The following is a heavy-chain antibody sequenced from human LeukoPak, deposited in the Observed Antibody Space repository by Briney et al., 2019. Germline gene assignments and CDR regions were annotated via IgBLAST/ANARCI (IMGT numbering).Heavy chain of an antibody. CDR3: AREYYGNYFFDY. D-gene: IGHD4-11*01. CDR2: ISSSSSYM. V-gene: IGHV3-21*01. Sequence: PGGSLRLSCAASGFTFSRYTMNWVRQAPGKGLEWVSSISSSSSYMYYADSLKGRVTISRDNAKNSLYLQMNSLRAEDAAVYYCAREYYGNYFFDYRGQGTLVTVSS. CDR1: GFTFSRYT. J-gene: IGHJ4*02.